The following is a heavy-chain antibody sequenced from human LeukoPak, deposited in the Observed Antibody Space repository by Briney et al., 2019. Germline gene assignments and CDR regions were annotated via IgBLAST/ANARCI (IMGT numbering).Heavy chain of an antibody. CDR2: ISSNGGST. J-gene: IGHJ4*02. D-gene: IGHD3-22*01. CDR3: ARGGYYDSSMSSFDY. V-gene: IGHV3-64*01. CDR1: GFTFSSYA. Sequence: PGWSLRLSCATSGFTFSSYAMHWVRQAPGKGLEYVSAISSNGGSTYYANSVKGRFTISRDNSKNTLYLQMGSLRAEDMAVYYCARGGYYDSSMSSFDYWGQGTLVTVST.